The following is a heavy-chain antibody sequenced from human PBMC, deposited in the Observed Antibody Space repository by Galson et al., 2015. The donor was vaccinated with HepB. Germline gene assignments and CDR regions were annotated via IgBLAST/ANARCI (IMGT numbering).Heavy chain of an antibody. CDR1: GYSFTNHD. V-gene: IGHV1-8*01. CDR3: AEGIFGRKDA. Sequence: AAKVSCKASGYSFTNHDINWVRQAAGQGLEWMGYMSPNSGNTGYAQKFQGRVIITRNTSISTAFLELSRLTSEDTAVYYCAEGIFGRKDAWGQGTSVIVSS. J-gene: IGHJ6*02. CDR2: MSPNSGNT. D-gene: IGHD3-9*01.